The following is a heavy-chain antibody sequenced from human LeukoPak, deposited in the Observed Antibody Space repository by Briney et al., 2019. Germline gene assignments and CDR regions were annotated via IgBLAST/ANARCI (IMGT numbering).Heavy chain of an antibody. D-gene: IGHD3-22*01. CDR2: IYYSGST. J-gene: IGHJ4*02. Sequence: SETLSLTCTVSGGSISSYYWSWIRQPPGKGLEWIGYIYYSGSTNYNPTLKSRVTISVDTSKNQFSLKLSSVTAADTAVYYCARVGGPHSSGAWDYWGQGTLVTVSS. CDR3: ARVGGPHSSGAWDY. CDR1: GGSISSYY. V-gene: IGHV4-59*01.